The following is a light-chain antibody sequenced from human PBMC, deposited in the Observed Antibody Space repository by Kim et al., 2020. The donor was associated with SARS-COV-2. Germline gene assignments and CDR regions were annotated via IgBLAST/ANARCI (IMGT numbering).Light chain of an antibody. J-gene: IGLJ2*01. CDR1: KLGDKY. CDR2: QDS. V-gene: IGLV3-1*01. CDR3: QAWDSSTDAG. Sequence: SYELTQPPSVSVSPGQTASITCSGDKLGDKYACWYQQKPGQSPVLVIYQDSKRPSGIPERFSGSNSGNTATLTISGTQAMDEADYYCQAWDSSTDAGFGG.